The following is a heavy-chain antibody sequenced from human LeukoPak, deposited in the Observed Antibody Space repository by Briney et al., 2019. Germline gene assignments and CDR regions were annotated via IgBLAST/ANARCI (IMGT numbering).Heavy chain of an antibody. CDR2: IYHSGST. CDR1: GGSISSYY. J-gene: IGHJ6*03. V-gene: IGHV4-38-2*02. CDR3: ARADYSSTWSHDYYYMDV. Sequence: SETLSLTCTVSGGSISSYYWSWIRQPPGKGLEWIGSIYHSGSTYYNPSLKSRVTISVDTSKNQFSLKLSSVTAADTAVYYRARADYSSTWSHDYYYMDVWGKGTTVTVSS. D-gene: IGHD6-13*01.